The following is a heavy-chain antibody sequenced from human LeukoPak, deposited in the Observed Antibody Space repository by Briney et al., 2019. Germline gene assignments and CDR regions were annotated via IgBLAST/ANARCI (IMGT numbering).Heavy chain of an antibody. CDR1: GGSISSSSYY. Sequence: SETLSQTCTVSGGSISSSSYYWGWIRQPPGKGLEWIGSIYYSGSTYYNPSLKRRVTISVDTSKNQFSLKLSSVTAADTAVYYCARRGIAARSNYHYMDVWGKSSTASVSS. CDR2: IYYSGST. CDR3: ARRGIAARSNYHYMDV. J-gene: IGHJ6*03. V-gene: IGHV4-39*01. D-gene: IGHD6-6*01.